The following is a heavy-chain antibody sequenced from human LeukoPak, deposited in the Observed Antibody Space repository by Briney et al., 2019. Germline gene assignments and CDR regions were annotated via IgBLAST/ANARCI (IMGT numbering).Heavy chain of an antibody. V-gene: IGHV1-18*01. J-gene: IGHJ4*02. Sequence: ASVKVSCKASGYTFTSYGISWVRQAPGQGLEWMGWISAYNGNTNYAQKLQGRVTMTTDTSTSTAYMALRSLRSDDPAVYYCARVMFGYCGGDCPSDYWGQGTLVTVSS. CDR1: GYTFTSYG. CDR2: ISAYNGNT. D-gene: IGHD2-21*02. CDR3: ARVMFGYCGGDCPSDY.